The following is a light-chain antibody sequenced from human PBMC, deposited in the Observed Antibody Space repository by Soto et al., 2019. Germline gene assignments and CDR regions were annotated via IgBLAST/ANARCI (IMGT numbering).Light chain of an antibody. Sequence: QSVLTQPPSASGTPGQRVTISCSGSSSNIGSNTVNWYQQLPGTAPKLLIYSNNQRPSGVPDRFSGSKSGTSASLAISGLQSEDEADYYCAAWDVSLNGYVFATGTKVTVL. V-gene: IGLV1-44*01. CDR1: SSNIGSNT. CDR2: SNN. CDR3: AAWDVSLNGYV. J-gene: IGLJ1*01.